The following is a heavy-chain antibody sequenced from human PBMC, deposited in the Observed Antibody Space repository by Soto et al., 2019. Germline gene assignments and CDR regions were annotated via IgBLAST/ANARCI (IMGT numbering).Heavy chain of an antibody. Sequence: GASVKVSCKASGYTFTSYGISWVRQAPGQGLEWMGWISAYNGNTNYAQKLQGRVTMTTDTSTSTAYMELRSLRSDDTAVYYCAREEYYGSGSHLLVNYYYYGMDVWGQGTTVTVSS. CDR3: AREEYYGSGSHLLVNYYYYGMDV. J-gene: IGHJ6*02. CDR2: ISAYNGNT. V-gene: IGHV1-18*04. CDR1: GYTFTSYG. D-gene: IGHD3-10*01.